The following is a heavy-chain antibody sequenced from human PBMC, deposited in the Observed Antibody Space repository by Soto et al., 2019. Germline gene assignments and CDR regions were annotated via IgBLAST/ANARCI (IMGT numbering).Heavy chain of an antibody. CDR3: ARVAYGSGSYYNVLYYMDV. CDR2: TYYRSKWYN. CDR1: GDSVSSNSAA. Sequence: PSQTLSLTFAISGDSVSSNSAAWNWIRQSPSRGLEWLGRTYYRSKWYNDYAVSVKSRITINPDTSKNQFSLQLNSVTPEDTAVYYCARVAYGSGSYYNVLYYMDVWGKGTTVTVSS. V-gene: IGHV6-1*01. D-gene: IGHD3-10*01. J-gene: IGHJ6*03.